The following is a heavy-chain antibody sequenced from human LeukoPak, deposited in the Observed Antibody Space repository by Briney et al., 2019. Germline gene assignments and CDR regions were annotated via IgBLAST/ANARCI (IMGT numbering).Heavy chain of an antibody. CDR2: MNPNSGDT. CDR1: GYTFTTYD. CDR3: ARGLGDYYDTSGYYYAVPAH. D-gene: IGHD3-22*01. V-gene: IGHV1-8*01. J-gene: IGHJ4*02. Sequence: ASVKVSCKASGYTFTTYDITWVRQATGQGLEWMGWMNPNSGDTAYAQKSQGRVAMTRDTSISTAYMELSSLRSEDTAVYYCARGLGDYYDTSGYYYAVPAHWGQGTLVTVSS.